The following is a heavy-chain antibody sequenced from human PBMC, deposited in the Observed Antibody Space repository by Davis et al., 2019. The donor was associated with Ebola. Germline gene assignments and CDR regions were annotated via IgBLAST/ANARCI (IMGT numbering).Heavy chain of an antibody. J-gene: IGHJ4*02. CDR2: IYYSGST. CDR3: ARHDQFLEWLLFNY. V-gene: IGHV4-39*01. CDR1: GGSISSYY. Sequence: ESLKISCTVSGGSISSYYWGWIRQPPGKGLEWVGSIYYSGSTYYNPSLKSRVTISVDTSKNQFSLKLSSVTAADTAVYYCARHDQFLEWLLFNYWGQGTLVTVSS. D-gene: IGHD3-3*01.